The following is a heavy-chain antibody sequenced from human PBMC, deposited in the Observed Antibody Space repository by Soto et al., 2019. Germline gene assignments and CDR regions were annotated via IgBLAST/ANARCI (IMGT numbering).Heavy chain of an antibody. CDR2: IYYSGST. Sequence: PSETLSLTCTVSRGSISSGTNYWAWIRQPPGKGLEWIANIYYSGSTFYNPSLKSRVTISLHTSKNQFSLKLRSVTAADTPVYYCARHEARWYFASWGQGTPVTVSS. CDR1: RGSISSGTNY. J-gene: IGHJ4*02. CDR3: ARHEARWYFAS. V-gene: IGHV4-39*01.